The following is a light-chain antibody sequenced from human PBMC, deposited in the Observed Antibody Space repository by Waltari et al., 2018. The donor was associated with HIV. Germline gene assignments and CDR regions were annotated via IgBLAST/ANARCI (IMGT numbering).Light chain of an antibody. J-gene: IGKJ5*01. CDR2: DAS. CDR3: QQRNAWIT. CDR1: QSIRTE. Sequence: VLPPSPATLPLSPGARATLSCRASQSIRTELAWYQQEPGQAPRLFIYDASNRATGIPGRCSGSGSGTDFTLTISGLEHEDFALYYCQQRNAWITFGQGTRLEI. V-gene: IGKV3-11*01.